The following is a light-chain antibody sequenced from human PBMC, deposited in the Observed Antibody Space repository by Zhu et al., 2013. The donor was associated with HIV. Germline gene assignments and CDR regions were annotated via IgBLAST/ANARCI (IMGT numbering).Light chain of an antibody. V-gene: IGKV4-1*01. CDR1: QSILYSNNNNNY. CDR2: WAS. J-gene: IGKJ5*01. CDR3: QQYDDLSRIT. Sequence: DIVMTQSPDSLAVSLGERATINCKSSQSILYSNNNNNYLAWYQQRAGQPPKLLIYWASTRESGVPDRFSGSGSGTNFTLTISSLQPEDIATYHCQQYDDLSRITFGQGTRLEIK.